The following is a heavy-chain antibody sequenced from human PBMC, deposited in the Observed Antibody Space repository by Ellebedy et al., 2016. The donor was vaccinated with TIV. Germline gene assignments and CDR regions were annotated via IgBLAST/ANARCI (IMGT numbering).Heavy chain of an antibody. Sequence: MPSETLSLTCAVYGGSFSGYYWSWIRQPPGKGLEWIGEINHSGSTYYNPSLKSRVTISVDTSKNQFSLKLSSVTAADTAVYYCARRRAKWELLSWGQGTLVTVSS. V-gene: IGHV4-34*01. J-gene: IGHJ5*02. CDR3: ARRRAKWELLS. CDR1: GGSFSGYY. D-gene: IGHD1-26*01. CDR2: INHSGST.